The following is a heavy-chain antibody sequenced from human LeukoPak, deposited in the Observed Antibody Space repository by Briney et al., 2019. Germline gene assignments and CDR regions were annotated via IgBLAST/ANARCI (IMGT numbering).Heavy chain of an antibody. CDR1: GGSFSGYY. V-gene: IGHV4-34*01. CDR2: INHSGST. D-gene: IGHD2-2*01. Sequence: SETLSHTCAVYGGSFSGYYWSWIRQPPGKGLEWIGEINHSGSTNYNPSLKSRVTISVDTSKNQFSLKLSSVTAADTAVYYCARESVVPAARQYNWFDPWGQGTLVTVSS. CDR3: ARESVVPAARQYNWFDP. J-gene: IGHJ5*02.